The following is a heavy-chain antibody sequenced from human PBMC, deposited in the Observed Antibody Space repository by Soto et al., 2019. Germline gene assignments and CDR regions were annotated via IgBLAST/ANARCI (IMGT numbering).Heavy chain of an antibody. Sequence: EVKLVESGGGLVQPGRSLRLSCAASGFTSNDYTMHWVRQAPGKGLEWVSGIYYNSDRIDYGDSVKGRFATSRDNAKNSLYLQMNSLRPEDTAVYYCVKDVLPGGADYWGPGTLVTVSS. CDR3: VKDVLPGGADY. V-gene: IGHV3-9*02. D-gene: IGHD3-16*01. CDR2: IYYNSDRI. J-gene: IGHJ4*02. CDR1: GFTSNDYT.